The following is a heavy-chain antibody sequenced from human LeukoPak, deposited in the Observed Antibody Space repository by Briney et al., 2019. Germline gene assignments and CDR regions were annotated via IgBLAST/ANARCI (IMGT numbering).Heavy chain of an antibody. CDR1: GFTFSSYA. CDR3: ASGGFNLGVLRFLEWLPLGY. Sequence: PGRSLRLSCAASGFTFSSYAMHWVRQAPGKGLEWVAVISYDGSNKYYADSVKGRFTISRDNSKNTLYLQMNSLRAEDTAVYYCASGGFNLGVLRFLEWLPLGYWGQGTLVTVSS. CDR2: ISYDGSNK. V-gene: IGHV3-30-3*01. J-gene: IGHJ4*02. D-gene: IGHD3-3*01.